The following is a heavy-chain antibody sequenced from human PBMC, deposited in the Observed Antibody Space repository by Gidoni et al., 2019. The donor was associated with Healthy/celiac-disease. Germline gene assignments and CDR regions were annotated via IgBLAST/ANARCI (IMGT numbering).Heavy chain of an antibody. J-gene: IGHJ3*02. D-gene: IGHD1-26*01. CDR2: ISCSGGST. CDR3: AKRYSGTHDAFDI. CDR1: GFTFSSYA. Sequence: EVQLLESGGGLVQPGGSLRLSCAASGFTFSSYAMSWVRQAPGKGLEWVSAISCSGGSTYYADSVKGRFTISRDNSKNTLYLQMNSLRAEDTAVYYCAKRYSGTHDAFDIWGQGTMVTVSS. V-gene: IGHV3-23*01.